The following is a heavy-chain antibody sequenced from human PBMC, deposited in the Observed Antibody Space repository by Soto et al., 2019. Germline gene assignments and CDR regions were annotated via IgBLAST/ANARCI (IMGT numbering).Heavy chain of an antibody. CDR2: IDPSDSYT. CDR1: GYSFTSYW. D-gene: IGHD6-6*01. J-gene: IGHJ6*02. Sequence: PGESLKISCKGSGYSFTSYWISWVRQMPGKGLEWMGRIDPSDSYTNYSPSFQGHVTISADKSISTAYLQWSSLKASDTAMYYCARQGYSSSSRAFYYYYGMDVWGQGTTVTVS. CDR3: ARQGYSSSSRAFYYYYGMDV. V-gene: IGHV5-10-1*01.